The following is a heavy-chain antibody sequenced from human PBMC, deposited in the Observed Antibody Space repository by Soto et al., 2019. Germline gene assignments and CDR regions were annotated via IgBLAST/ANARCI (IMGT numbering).Heavy chain of an antibody. D-gene: IGHD2-2*01. Sequence: SVKVSSNASRYTFTVYCMHWVRQAPGQGLEWMGWINPNSGGTNYAQKFQGRVTMTRDTSISTAYMELSRLRSDDTAVYYAVIQIPAYAVVDIWGQGTMVTV. CDR1: RYTFTVYC. CDR2: INPNSGGT. V-gene: IGHV1-2*02. J-gene: IGHJ3*02. CDR3: VIQIPAYAVVDI.